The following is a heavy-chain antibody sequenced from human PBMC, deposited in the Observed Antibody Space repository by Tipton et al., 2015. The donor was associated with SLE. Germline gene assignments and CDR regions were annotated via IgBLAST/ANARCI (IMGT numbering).Heavy chain of an antibody. J-gene: IGHJ5*02. Sequence: LRLSCTVSGGSISSGSYYWSWIRQPAGKGLEWIGHIYATGITNYNPSLKSRVTISVDTSKNQFSLKLSSVTAADTAVYYCARGVKGSSWYWFDPLGQGTLVTVSS. CDR2: IYATGIT. D-gene: IGHD6-13*01. CDR3: ARGVKGSSWYWFDP. CDR1: GGSISSGSYY. V-gene: IGHV4-61*09.